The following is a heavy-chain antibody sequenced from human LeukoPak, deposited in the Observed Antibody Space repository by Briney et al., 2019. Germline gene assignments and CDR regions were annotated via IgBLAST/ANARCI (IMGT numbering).Heavy chain of an antibody. CDR3: ARYYDFWSGYYPT. CDR2: VYHSGST. Sequence: SETLSLTCTVSGGSISSSSYYWGWIRQPPGKGLEWIGSVYHSGSTYYNPSLKSRVTISVDTSKNHFSLKLSSVTAADTAVYYCARYYDFWSGYYPTWGQGTLVTVSS. D-gene: IGHD3-3*01. CDR1: GGSISSSSYY. V-gene: IGHV4-39*07. J-gene: IGHJ5*02.